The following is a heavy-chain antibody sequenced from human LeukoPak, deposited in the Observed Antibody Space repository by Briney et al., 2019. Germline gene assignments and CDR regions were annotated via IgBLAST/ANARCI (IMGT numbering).Heavy chain of an antibody. CDR3: ARGYFFDY. D-gene: IGHD1-14*01. CDR1: GFTFSSYS. V-gene: IGHV3-48*02. Sequence: GGSLRLSCAASGFTFSSYSMNWVRQAPGKGLEWIPYISSGSNAIYYADSVKGRFTISRDNAKNSLYLQMNSLRDEDTAVYYCARGYFFDYWGQGTLVTVSS. J-gene: IGHJ4*02. CDR2: ISSGSNAI.